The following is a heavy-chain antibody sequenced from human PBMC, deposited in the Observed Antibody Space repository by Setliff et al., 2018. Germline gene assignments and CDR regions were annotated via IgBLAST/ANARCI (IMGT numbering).Heavy chain of an antibody. J-gene: IGHJ5*02. CDR3: AVDHVTNIAESGYGYTRIDP. V-gene: IGHV4-34*01. Sequence: SETLSLTCAVYGGSFSDNYWNWIRQSPGKALEWIGDIDHSGSTNYNPSLKSRVTISVDTSRNQFSLNLTSVTAADTAVYYCAVDHVTNIAESGYGYTRIDPWGQGIPVTVSS. CDR2: IDHSGST. D-gene: IGHD6-19*01. CDR1: GGSFSDNY.